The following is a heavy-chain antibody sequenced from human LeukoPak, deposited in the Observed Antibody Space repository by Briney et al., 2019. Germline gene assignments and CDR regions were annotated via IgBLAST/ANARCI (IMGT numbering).Heavy chain of an antibody. Sequence: PGGSLRLSCAASGSTFSTDAMHWVRQAPGKGLEWVAVISDDGSKIYYADSVKGRFTISRDNSKNTLYLQINSLRHDDTAVYYCAREPPRTYGSGSFYNAVDPLDSWGHGSLVTVSS. J-gene: IGHJ5*01. CDR2: ISDDGSKI. D-gene: IGHD3-10*01. CDR3: AREPPRTYGSGSFYNAVDPLDS. CDR1: GSTFSTDA. V-gene: IGHV3-30*04.